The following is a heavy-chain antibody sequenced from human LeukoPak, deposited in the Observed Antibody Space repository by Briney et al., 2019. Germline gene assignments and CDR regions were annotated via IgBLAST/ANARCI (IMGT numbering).Heavy chain of an antibody. CDR3: ARDLVVVTGLRTRGSFDI. CDR2: INPSGGTT. CDR1: GYNFTSYY. V-gene: IGHV1-46*01. D-gene: IGHD2-21*02. J-gene: IGHJ3*02. Sequence: ASVKVSYKASGYNFTSYYMHWVRQAPGQGLEWMGIINPSGGTTSYAQKFQGRVTVTRDTSTSTVYMELSSLRSEDTAVYYCARDLVVVTGLRTRGSFDIWGQGTMVTVSS.